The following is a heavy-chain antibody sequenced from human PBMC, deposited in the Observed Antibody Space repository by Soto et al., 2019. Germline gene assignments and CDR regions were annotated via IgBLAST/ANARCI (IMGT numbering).Heavy chain of an antibody. V-gene: IGHV1-3*01. CDR2: IHAGNGNT. J-gene: IGHJ5*02. CDR3: ARAVVPAAQNWFAP. CDR1: GYTFISYA. Sequence: QVHLVQSGAEVKKPGASVKVSCKASGYTFISYAIHWVRQAPGQSLEWVGWIHAGNGNTKYSQNFQGRVTITRDTSANTVYMELSSLRSEDTAVYYCARAVVPAAQNWFAPWGQGTLVTVSS. D-gene: IGHD2-2*01.